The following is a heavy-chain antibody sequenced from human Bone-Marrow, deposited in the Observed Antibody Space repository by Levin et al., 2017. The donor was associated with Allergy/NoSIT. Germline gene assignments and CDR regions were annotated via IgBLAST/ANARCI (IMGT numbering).Heavy chain of an antibody. CDR2: IRSKTKDYAT. D-gene: IGHD3-10*01. J-gene: IGHJ4*02. CDR1: GFSLSGSA. V-gene: IGHV3-73*01. CDR3: TRPGGPTGTDY. Sequence: GGSLRLSCAASGFSLSGSAVFWVRQAPGNGLEWIGRIRSKTKDYATEYAGSVKGRFTMSRDDSKNMVFLQMNSLKIEDTAVYYCTRPGGPTGTDYWGQGTLVTVSS.